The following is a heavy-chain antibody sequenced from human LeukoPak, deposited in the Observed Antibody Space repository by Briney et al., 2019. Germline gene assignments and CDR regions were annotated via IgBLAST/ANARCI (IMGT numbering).Heavy chain of an antibody. CDR2: IRSKAYGGTT. J-gene: IGHJ6*03. V-gene: IGHV3-49*04. Sequence: PGGSLRLSCTASGFTFGDYAMSWVRQAPGKGLELVGFIRSKAYGGTTEYAASVKGRFTISRDDSKSIAYLQMNSLKTEDTAVYYCTRPVVPAAINFDYYYYMDVWGKGTTVTVSS. CDR1: GFTFGDYA. D-gene: IGHD2-2*02. CDR3: TRPVVPAAINFDYYYYMDV.